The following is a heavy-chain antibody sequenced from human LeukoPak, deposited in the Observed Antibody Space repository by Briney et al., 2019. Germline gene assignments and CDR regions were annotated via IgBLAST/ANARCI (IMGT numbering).Heavy chain of an antibody. V-gene: IGHV1-18*01. CDR2: IIAYNGNT. CDR3: ARLGIAVAGTYYYYGMDV. Sequence: ASVKVSCKASGYTFTSYGISWVRQAPGQGLEWMGWIIAYNGNTNYAQKLQGRVTMTTDTSTSTAYMELRSLRSDDTAVYYCARLGIAVAGTYYYYGMDVWGQGTTVTVSS. J-gene: IGHJ6*02. D-gene: IGHD6-19*01. CDR1: GYTFTSYG.